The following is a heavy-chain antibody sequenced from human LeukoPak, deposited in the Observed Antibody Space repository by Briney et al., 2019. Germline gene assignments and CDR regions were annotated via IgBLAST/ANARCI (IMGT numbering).Heavy chain of an antibody. J-gene: IGHJ6*03. V-gene: IGHV4-59*01. D-gene: IGHD4/OR15-4a*01. CDR2: IYYSGGT. CDR3: ARVTLTTDYYYYYMDI. Sequence: PSETLSLTCSVSGGSINGDFWSWIRQPPGQELEWIGYIYYSGGTTYNPSLKSRVTISVDMSRSQFSLKLNSVTAADSAVYYCARVTLTTDYYYYYMDIWGKGTTVIVSS. CDR1: GGSINGDF.